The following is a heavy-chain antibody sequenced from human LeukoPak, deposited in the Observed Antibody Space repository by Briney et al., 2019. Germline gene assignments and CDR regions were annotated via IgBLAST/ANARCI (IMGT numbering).Heavy chain of an antibody. Sequence: GGSLRLSCAASGFTFSSYAMNWIRQAPGRGLEWVPGISAGGDNAHYADSVKGRFTISRDNSKNTLFLQMNSLRAEDTAVYYCAKDTRAGGWGQGTLVTVSS. J-gene: IGHJ4*02. CDR1: GFTFSSYA. D-gene: IGHD1-26*01. CDR3: AKDTRAGG. CDR2: ISAGGDNA. V-gene: IGHV3-23*01.